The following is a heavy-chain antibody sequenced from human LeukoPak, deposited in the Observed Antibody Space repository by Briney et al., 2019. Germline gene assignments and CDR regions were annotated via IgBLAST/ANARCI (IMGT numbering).Heavy chain of an antibody. J-gene: IGHJ4*02. CDR1: GFTVSSNY. Sequence: GGSQRLLCAASGFTVSSNYMSWVRQAPGKGLECVSVIYSGGSTYFPDSVKGRFPIPRDNSKNTLFLQMNTLKAENTAGLYRASVVPSHDWVQGTLVSVSS. CDR2: IYSGGST. D-gene: IGHD2-2*01. CDR3: ASVVPSHD. V-gene: IGHV3-66*01.